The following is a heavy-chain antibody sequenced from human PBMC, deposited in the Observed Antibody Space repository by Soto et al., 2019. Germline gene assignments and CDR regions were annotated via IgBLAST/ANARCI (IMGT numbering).Heavy chain of an antibody. V-gene: IGHV4-30-4*01. CDR2: IYSSGST. CDR1: GGSISSGDYY. D-gene: IGHD3-22*01. J-gene: IGHJ4*02. Sequence: QVQLQESGPGLVKPSQTLSLTCTVSGGSISSGDYYWSWIRQPPGKGLEWIGYIYSSGSTYYNPSLKSRVTISVDTSKNQFSLKLSSVTAADTAMYYCARPSRPYDSSGYYYSNWGQGTLVTVSS. CDR3: ARPSRPYDSSGYYYSN.